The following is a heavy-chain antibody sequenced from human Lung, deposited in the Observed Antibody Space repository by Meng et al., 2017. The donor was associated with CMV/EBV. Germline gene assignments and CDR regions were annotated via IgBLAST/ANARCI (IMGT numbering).Heavy chain of an antibody. V-gene: IGHV3-73*01. CDR3: TSRLFYGSGGPSFDP. CDR2: IRTRTNNYAT. J-gene: IGHJ5*02. Sequence: FTFSVATMHWVRQASGRGLEWVGRIRTRTNNYATAYAASVKGRFTLSRDDSKNTAYLQMNSLKTEDTAVYYCTSRLFYGSGGPSFDPWGQGTLVTVSS. D-gene: IGHD3-10*01. CDR1: FTFSVAT.